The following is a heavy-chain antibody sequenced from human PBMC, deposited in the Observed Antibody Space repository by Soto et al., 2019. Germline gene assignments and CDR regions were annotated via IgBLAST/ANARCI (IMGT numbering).Heavy chain of an antibody. CDR1: EFTFSRHG. D-gene: IGHD3-10*01. J-gene: IGHJ6*03. CDR2: IWSDGSNE. CDR3: ARERTFGDNKHNYMDV. V-gene: IGHV3-33*01. Sequence: QVQLVESGGGVVQPGRSLRLSCAASEFTFSRHGMHWVRQAPGKGLQWVGVIWSDGSNEVYADSVKGRFIISRDNSKNILSLQMNSLRAEDTAVYYCARERTFGDNKHNYMDVWGTGSTVTVSS.